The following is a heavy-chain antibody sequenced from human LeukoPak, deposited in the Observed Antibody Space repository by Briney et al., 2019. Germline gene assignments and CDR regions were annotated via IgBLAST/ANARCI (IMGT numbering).Heavy chain of an antibody. V-gene: IGHV3-21*01. J-gene: IGHJ4*02. D-gene: IGHD3-9*01. CDR1: GFTFSNSA. Sequence: GGSLRLSCAASGFTFSNSAMNWVRQVPGKGLEWVSSIDYDSSHIYYAASVRGRFTISRDNARNSVYLQMNSLRVEDTAVYYCARDPLRYLRVGHYDYWGQGTLVAVSS. CDR2: IDYDSSHI. CDR3: ARDPLRYLRVGHYDY.